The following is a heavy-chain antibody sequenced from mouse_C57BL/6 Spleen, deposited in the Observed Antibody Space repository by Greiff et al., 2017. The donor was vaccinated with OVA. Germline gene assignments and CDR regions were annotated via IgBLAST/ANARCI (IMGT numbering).Heavy chain of an antibody. CDR1: GFPITSGYY. V-gene: IGHV12-3*01. CDR2: ITHSGET. J-gene: IGHJ1*03. CDR3: AGDNDGYWYFDV. D-gene: IGHD2-3*01. Sequence: ESGPGLVKPSQSLFLTCSITGFPITSGYYWIWIRQSPGKPLEWMGYITHSGETFYNPSLQSPISITRETSKNQFFLQLNSVTTEDTAMYYCAGDNDGYWYFDVWGTGTTVTVSS.